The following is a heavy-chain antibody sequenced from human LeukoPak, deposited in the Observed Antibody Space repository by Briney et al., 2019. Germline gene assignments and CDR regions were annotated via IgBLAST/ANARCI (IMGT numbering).Heavy chain of an antibody. J-gene: IGHJ3*02. CDR2: IYTSGST. D-gene: IGHD3-22*01. V-gene: IGHV4-4*07. Sequence: SETLSLTCTVSGGSISSYYWSWIRQPAGKGLEWIGRIYTSGSTNYNPSLKSRVTMSVDTSKNQFSLKLSSVTAADTAVYYCARDRVPSSGYYYEGHDAFDIWGQGTMVTVSS. CDR1: GGSISSYY. CDR3: ARDRVPSSGYYYEGHDAFDI.